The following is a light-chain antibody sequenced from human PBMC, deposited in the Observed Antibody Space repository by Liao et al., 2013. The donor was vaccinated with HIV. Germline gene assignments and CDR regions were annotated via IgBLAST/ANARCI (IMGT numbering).Light chain of an antibody. V-gene: IGLV3-1*01. CDR1: KLGEKY. Sequence: SYELTQPPSVSVSPGQTASITCSGNKLGEKYVSWYQQEPGQSPVLVIYQDRKRPSGIPERFSGSNSGNTATLTISGTQAMDEADYYCQAWDSSIVVFGGGTKLTVL. CDR3: QAWDSSIVV. J-gene: IGLJ2*01. CDR2: QDR.